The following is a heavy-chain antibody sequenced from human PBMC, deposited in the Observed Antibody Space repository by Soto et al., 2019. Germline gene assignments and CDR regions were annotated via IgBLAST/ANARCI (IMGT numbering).Heavy chain of an antibody. Sequence: GGSLRLSCAASGFTFSSYAMSWVRQAPGKGLEWVSAISGSGGSTNYADSVKGRFTISRDNSKNTLYLQMNSLRAEDTAVYYCAKFPLREWLFDAFDIWGQGTMVTVSS. CDR2: ISGSGGST. CDR1: GFTFSSYA. D-gene: IGHD3-3*01. CDR3: AKFPLREWLFDAFDI. J-gene: IGHJ3*02. V-gene: IGHV3-23*01.